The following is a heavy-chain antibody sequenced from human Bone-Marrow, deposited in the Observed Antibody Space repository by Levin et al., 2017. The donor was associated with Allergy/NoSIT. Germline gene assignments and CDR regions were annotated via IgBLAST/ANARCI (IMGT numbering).Heavy chain of an antibody. Sequence: GESLKISCTASEFTVSSHYMSWVRQAPGRGLEWVSLLYISGRTSYADSVRGRFTISRDSSMNTLYLQMYSLRAEDTAVYYCSVYMSGHPYWGQGALVTVSS. CDR3: SVYMSGHPY. V-gene: IGHV3-66*01. CDR1: EFTVSSHY. CDR2: LYISGRT. J-gene: IGHJ4*02. D-gene: IGHD5/OR15-5a*01.